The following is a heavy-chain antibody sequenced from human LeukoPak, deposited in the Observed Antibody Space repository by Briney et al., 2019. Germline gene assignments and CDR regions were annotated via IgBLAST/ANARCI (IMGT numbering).Heavy chain of an antibody. Sequence: GGSLRLSCAASGFTFSSYSMNWVRQAPGKGLEWVSSISSSSSYIYYADSVKGRFTISRDNTKNSLYLQMNSLRAEDTALYYCSRGRGGAAILYFDYWGQGTRVTVSS. J-gene: IGHJ4*02. CDR2: ISSSSSYI. CDR1: GFTFSSYS. V-gene: IGHV3-21*01. D-gene: IGHD6-13*01. CDR3: SRGRGGAAILYFDY.